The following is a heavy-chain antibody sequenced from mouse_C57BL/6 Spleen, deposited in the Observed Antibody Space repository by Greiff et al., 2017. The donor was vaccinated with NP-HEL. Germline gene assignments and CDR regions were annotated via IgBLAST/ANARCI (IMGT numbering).Heavy chain of an antibody. D-gene: IGHD1-2*01. CDR2: IDPENGDT. CDR1: GFNIKDDY. J-gene: IGHJ3*01. Sequence: VHVKQSGAELVRPGASVKLSCTASGFNIKDDYMHWVKQRPEQGLEWIGWIDPENGDTEYASKFQGKATITADTSSNTAYLQLSSLTSEDTAVYYCTTRGYYGSAYWGQGTLVTVSA. V-gene: IGHV14-4*01. CDR3: TTRGYYGSAY.